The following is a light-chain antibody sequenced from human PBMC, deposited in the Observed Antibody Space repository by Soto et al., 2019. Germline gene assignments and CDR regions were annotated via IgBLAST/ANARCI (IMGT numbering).Light chain of an antibody. J-gene: IGLJ3*02. CDR1: SSDVGAYNY. Sequence: QSALTQPPSASGSPGQSVTISCTGTSSDVGAYNYVSWYQQYPGKAPNLMIYEVNKRPSGVPDRFSGSKSGKTASLTVSGLQPEDEADYHCTSYAGSTIGVFGGGTKVTVL. CDR3: TSYAGSTIGV. CDR2: EVN. V-gene: IGLV2-8*01.